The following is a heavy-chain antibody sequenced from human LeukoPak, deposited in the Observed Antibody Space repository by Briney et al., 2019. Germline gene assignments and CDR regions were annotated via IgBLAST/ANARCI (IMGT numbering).Heavy chain of an antibody. D-gene: IGHD2-2*03. CDR1: GFTFSTYA. V-gene: IGHV3-30-3*01. J-gene: IGHJ4*02. CDR2: ISYDGTNK. Sequence: GGSLRPSWPASGFTFSTYAMHWVRQPPGKGRHWVAVISYDGTNKYYADSVKGRFTTSRDNSKNTLYLQLNSLRPEDTALYCCARDGYCSSTGCSAYFFDSWGQGTLVTVSS. CDR3: ARDGYCSSTGCSAYFFDS.